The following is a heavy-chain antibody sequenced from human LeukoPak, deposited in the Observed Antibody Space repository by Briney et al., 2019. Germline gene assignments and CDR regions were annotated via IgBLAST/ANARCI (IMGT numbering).Heavy chain of an antibody. V-gene: IGHV1-69*13. Sequence: SVKVSCKASGGTFSSYGISWVRQAPGQGLEWMGGIIPIFGTANYAQKFQGRVTITADESTSTAYVELSSLRSEDTAVYYCARLDEYSSSSRYYGMDVWGQGTTVTVSS. D-gene: IGHD6-6*01. CDR2: IIPIFGTA. CDR3: ARLDEYSSSSRYYGMDV. CDR1: GGTFSSYG. J-gene: IGHJ6*02.